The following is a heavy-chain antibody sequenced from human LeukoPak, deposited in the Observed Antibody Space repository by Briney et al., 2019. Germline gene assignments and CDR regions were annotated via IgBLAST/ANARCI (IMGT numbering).Heavy chain of an antibody. CDR2: IYTSGST. CDR1: GDSISSYY. D-gene: IGHD3-10*01. J-gene: IGHJ4*02. V-gene: IGHV4-4*07. Sequence: SETLSLTCTVSGDSISSYYWSWIRQPAGKGLEWIGRIYTSGSTNYNPSLTSRVTMSLDTSKNQFSLKLSSVTAADTAVYYCTRDPDPYGSGNFDYWGQGTLVTVSS. CDR3: TRDPDPYGSGNFDY.